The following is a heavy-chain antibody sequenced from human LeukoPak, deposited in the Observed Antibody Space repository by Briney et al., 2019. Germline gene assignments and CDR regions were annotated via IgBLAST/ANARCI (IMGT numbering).Heavy chain of an antibody. V-gene: IGHV3-23*01. CDR1: GFTFSSYA. CDR3: AKTITGTLDS. CDR2: ISGSGDTT. D-gene: IGHD1-7*01. J-gene: IGHJ4*02. Sequence: GGSLRLSCAASGFTFSSYAMSWVRQAPGKGLEWVSAISGSGDTTNYADSVKGRFTISRDNSKNTLYLQMNSLRAEDTAVYYCAKTITGTLDSWGQGILVTVSS.